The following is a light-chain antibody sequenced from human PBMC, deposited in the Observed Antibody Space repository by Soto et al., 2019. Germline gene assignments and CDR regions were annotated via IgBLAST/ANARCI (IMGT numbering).Light chain of an antibody. CDR3: QQYESYSPWT. CDR1: QSISSW. CDR2: DAS. Sequence: DIQMTQSPSALSASVGDRATITCRASQSISSWLAWYQHKPGKAXKLLIYDASTLQSGVPSRYSGSVSGTEFTLTISNLQPEDFVTYYCQQYESYSPWTFGQGTKVDIK. V-gene: IGKV1-5*01. J-gene: IGKJ1*01.